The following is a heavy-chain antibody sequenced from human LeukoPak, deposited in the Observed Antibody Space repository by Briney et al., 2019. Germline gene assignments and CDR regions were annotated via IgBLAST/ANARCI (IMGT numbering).Heavy chain of an antibody. V-gene: IGHV4-59*08. Sequence: PSETLSLTCTVSGASISTNYWSWIRQPPGKGLEWIGFIYSSGSTNYNPSLKSRVTISVDTSKNQFSLNLRSVTAADTAVYYCARHGPDTAMVDYWGQGTLVTVSS. J-gene: IGHJ4*02. CDR1: GASISTNY. CDR3: ARHGPDTAMVDY. D-gene: IGHD5-18*01. CDR2: IYSSGST.